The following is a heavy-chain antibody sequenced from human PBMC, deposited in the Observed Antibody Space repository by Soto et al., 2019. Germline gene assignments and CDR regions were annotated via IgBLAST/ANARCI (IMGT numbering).Heavy chain of an antibody. J-gene: IGHJ6*02. CDR3: GRGQLVWYGDLTPYHRDMDV. Sequence: SETLSLTCAFYGGSFDDFYWSWVRQSPGKGLEWVGEISHDGGTNYSPSLASRVSISVDTSKNQFSLHLRSVTAADTGLYYCGRGQLVWYGDLTPYHRDMDVWGQGTTVTVSS. V-gene: IGHV4-34*01. CDR2: ISHDGGT. CDR1: GGSFDDFY. D-gene: IGHD3-10*01.